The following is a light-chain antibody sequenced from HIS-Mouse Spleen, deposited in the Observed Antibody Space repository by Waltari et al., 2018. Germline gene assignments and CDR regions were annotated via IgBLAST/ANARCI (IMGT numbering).Light chain of an antibody. CDR3: SSYAGSNNFNVV. CDR2: EVS. V-gene: IGLV2-8*01. CDR1: SSYVGGYNY. Sequence: QSALTQPPSASGSPGQSVTISCPGTSSYVGGYNYVSWYQQHPGKAPKLMIYEVSKRPSGVPDRFSGSKSGNTASLTVSGLQAEDEADYYCSSYAGSNNFNVVFGGGTKLTVL. J-gene: IGLJ2*01.